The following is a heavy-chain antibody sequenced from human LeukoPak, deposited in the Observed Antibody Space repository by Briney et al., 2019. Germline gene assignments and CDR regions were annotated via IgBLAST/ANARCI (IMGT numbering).Heavy chain of an antibody. CDR1: GFTFSSYA. D-gene: IGHD3-10*01. Sequence: GGSLRLSCAASGFTFSSYAMSWVRQAPGKGLEWVSAISGSGGSTYYADSVKGRFTISRDNSKNTLYLQMNSLRAEDTAVYNCAKEVPTMVRGIGPYGMDVWGQGTTVTVSS. J-gene: IGHJ6*02. V-gene: IGHV3-23*01. CDR2: ISGSGGST. CDR3: AKEVPTMVRGIGPYGMDV.